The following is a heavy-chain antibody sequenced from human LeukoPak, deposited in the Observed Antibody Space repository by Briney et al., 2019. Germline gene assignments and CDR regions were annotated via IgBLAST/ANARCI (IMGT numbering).Heavy chain of an antibody. CDR2: IHYRGTT. Sequence: SETLSLTCTVSGGSISDSSYYWAWIRQPPGKGLEWIGSIHYRGTTYYKSSLKSRVTVSVDTAKNQFSLKLNSVTAADTAVYYCARRPEICRGESCYSDRFLSAFDIWGQGTMVTVSS. D-gene: IGHD2-15*01. V-gene: IGHV4-39*01. CDR3: ARRPEICRGESCYSDRFLSAFDI. CDR1: GGSISDSSYY. J-gene: IGHJ3*02.